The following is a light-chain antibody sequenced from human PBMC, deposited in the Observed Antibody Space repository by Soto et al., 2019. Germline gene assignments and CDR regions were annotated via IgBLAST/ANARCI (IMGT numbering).Light chain of an antibody. CDR3: SSYVTGNSLI. V-gene: IGLV2-8*01. Sequence: QSALTQPPSASGSPGQSVTISCTGTSRDVGGHDYVSWYQQHPGKAPKLMIYELSKRPSGVPDRFSGSKSGNTASLTVSALQAEDEADYYCSSYVTGNSLIFGGGTKLTVL. J-gene: IGLJ2*01. CDR1: SRDVGGHDY. CDR2: ELS.